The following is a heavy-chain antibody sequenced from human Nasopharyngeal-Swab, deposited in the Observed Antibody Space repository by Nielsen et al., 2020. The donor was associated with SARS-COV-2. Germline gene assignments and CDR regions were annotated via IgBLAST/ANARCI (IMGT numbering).Heavy chain of an antibody. V-gene: IGHV1-46*01. CDR2: INPSGGST. Sequence: ASVKVCWKAAGDTFTSYYMHWVRQAAGEGLEWTGIINPSGGSTSYAQKFQGRVTMTRDTSISTAYMELSRLRSDDTAVYYCARGSAVAGLGMRDAFDIWGQGTMVTVSS. D-gene: IGHD6-19*01. CDR1: GDTFTSYY. J-gene: IGHJ3*02. CDR3: ARGSAVAGLGMRDAFDI.